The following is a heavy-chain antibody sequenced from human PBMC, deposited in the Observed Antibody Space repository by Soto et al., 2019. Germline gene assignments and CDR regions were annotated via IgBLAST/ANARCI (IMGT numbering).Heavy chain of an antibody. CDR1: GCTFTSYG. J-gene: IGHJ6*02. CDR3: ARDKLGYTYGKYYYSGLDV. CDR2: ISAYNGNT. V-gene: IGHV1-18*01. D-gene: IGHD5-18*01. Sequence: ASGRVSCEASGCTFTSYGISWVRQAPGQGLEWMGWISAYNGNTNYAQKFQGRVTMTRDTSTSTVYMELSSLRSEDTAVYYCARDKLGYTYGKYYYSGLDVWGQGTTVTVSS.